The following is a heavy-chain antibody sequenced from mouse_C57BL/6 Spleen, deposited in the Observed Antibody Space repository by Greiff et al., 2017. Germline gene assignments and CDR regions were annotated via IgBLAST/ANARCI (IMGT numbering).Heavy chain of an antibody. CDR1: GFTFSDYY. CDR3: ARERGPYSNYDAMDY. Sequence: EVKVVESEGGLVQPGSSMKLSCTASGFTFSDYYMAWVRQVPEKGLEWVANINYDGSSTYYLDSLKSRFIISRDNAKNILYLQMSGLKSEDTATYYCARERGPYSNYDAMDYWGQGTSVTVSS. J-gene: IGHJ4*01. D-gene: IGHD2-5*01. V-gene: IGHV5-16*01. CDR2: INYDGSST.